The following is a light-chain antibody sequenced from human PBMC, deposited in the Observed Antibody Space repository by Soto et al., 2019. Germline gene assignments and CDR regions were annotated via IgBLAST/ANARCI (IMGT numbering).Light chain of an antibody. V-gene: IGKV4-1*01. Sequence: IVMTQSPDSLAVSLGERATINCKSSQSVLYSSNNKNYLAWYQQKPGQPPKLLIYWASTRESGVPDRFSGSGSGTDFTLTISSLQAEDVAVYYGQQYSIAPLTFGPGTKVDIK. J-gene: IGKJ3*01. CDR3: QQYSIAPLT. CDR1: QSVLYSSNNKNY. CDR2: WAS.